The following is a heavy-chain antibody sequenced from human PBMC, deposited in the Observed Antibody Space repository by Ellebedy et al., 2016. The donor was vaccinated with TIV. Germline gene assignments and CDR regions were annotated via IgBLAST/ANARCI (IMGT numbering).Heavy chain of an antibody. CDR2: IIPIFGTT. Sequence: ASVKVSCKASGGTFSSYAISWVRQAPGQGLEWMGRIIPIFGTTNYAQKFQGRVTITADKSTSTAYMELSSLRSEDTAVYYCAAGEGMVRGVIEAPFDYWGQGTLVTVSS. CDR3: AAGEGMVRGVIEAPFDY. D-gene: IGHD3-10*01. J-gene: IGHJ4*02. V-gene: IGHV1-69*06. CDR1: GGTFSSYA.